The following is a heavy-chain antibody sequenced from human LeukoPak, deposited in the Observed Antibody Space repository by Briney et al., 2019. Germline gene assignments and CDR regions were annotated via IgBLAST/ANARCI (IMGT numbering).Heavy chain of an antibody. D-gene: IGHD7-27*01. Sequence: PGGSLRLSCVASGFTFSSYALHWVRQAPDKGLEWVAVISFDGRHKYYADSVKGRFTISRDNAKNSLYLQMNSLRAEDTAVYYCARAPWGPFDYWGQGTLVAVSS. CDR2: ISFDGRHK. CDR3: ARAPWGPFDY. V-gene: IGHV3-30*04. J-gene: IGHJ4*02. CDR1: GFTFSSYA.